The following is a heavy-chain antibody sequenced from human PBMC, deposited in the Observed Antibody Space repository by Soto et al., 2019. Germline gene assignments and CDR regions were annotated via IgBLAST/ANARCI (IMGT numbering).Heavy chain of an antibody. J-gene: IGHJ4*02. Sequence: GGSLRLSCAASGFTFSDYYMSWIRQAPGKGLEWVSYISSSGSTIYYADSVKGRFTISRDNAKNSLYLQMNSLRAEDTAVYYCARTYYDILTGPRVPYYFDYWGQGTLVTVSS. CDR1: GFTFSDYY. D-gene: IGHD3-9*01. CDR3: ARTYYDILTGPRVPYYFDY. CDR2: ISSSGSTI. V-gene: IGHV3-11*01.